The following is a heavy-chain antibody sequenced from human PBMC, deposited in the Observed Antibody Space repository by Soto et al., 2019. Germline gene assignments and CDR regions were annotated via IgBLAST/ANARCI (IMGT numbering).Heavy chain of an antibody. V-gene: IGHV3-21*01. J-gene: IGHJ2*01. Sequence: EVQLVESGGGLVKPGGSLRLSCAASGFTFSSYSMNWVRQAPGKGLEWVSSNSSTSSYIYYADSVKGRFTISRDNAKNSLYLQMNSLRAEDTAVYYCARGGPYYYDSTYFELWGRGTLVTVSS. CDR2: NSSTSSYI. CDR1: GFTFSSYS. D-gene: IGHD3-22*01. CDR3: ARGGPYYYDSTYFEL.